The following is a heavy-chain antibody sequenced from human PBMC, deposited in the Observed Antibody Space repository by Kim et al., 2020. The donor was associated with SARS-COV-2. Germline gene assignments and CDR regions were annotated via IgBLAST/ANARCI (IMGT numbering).Heavy chain of an antibody. CDR3: ARDYYDSSGYYYVGGLFDY. CDR1: GFTFSSYE. V-gene: IGHV3-48*03. J-gene: IGHJ4*02. D-gene: IGHD3-22*01. CDR2: ISSSGSTI. Sequence: GGSLRLSCAASGFTFSSYEMNWVRQAPGKGLEWVSYISSSGSTIYYADSVKGRFTISRDNAKNSLYLQMNSLRAEDTAVYYCARDYYDSSGYYYVGGLFDYWGQGTLVTVSS.